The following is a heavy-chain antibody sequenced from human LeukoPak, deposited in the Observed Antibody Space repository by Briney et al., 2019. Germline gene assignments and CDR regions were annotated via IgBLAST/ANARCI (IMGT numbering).Heavy chain of an antibody. CDR1: GFIFSNYG. J-gene: IGHJ4*02. CDR3: AKGGRYAYFLDY. D-gene: IGHD3-16*01. V-gene: IGHV3-21*01. CDR2: TASTSSYI. Sequence: GGSLRLSCAASGFIFSNYGVNWVRQAPGKGLEWVSSTASTSSYIYYADSVKGRFTISRDNAKNSLYLQMNSPRAEDTAVYYCAKGGRYAYFLDYWGQGTLVTVSS.